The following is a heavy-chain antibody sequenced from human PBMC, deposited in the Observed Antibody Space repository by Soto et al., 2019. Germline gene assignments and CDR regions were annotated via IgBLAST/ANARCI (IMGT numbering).Heavy chain of an antibody. V-gene: IGHV1-69*01. CDR2: IIPIFGTA. D-gene: IGHD4-17*01. CDR3: ESEMIPTVVPWHYFDY. Sequence: QVQLVQSGAEVKKPGSSVKVSCKASGGTFSSYAISWVRQAPGQGLEWMGGIIPIFGTANYAQKFQGRVKITSDEATSTADLELSSLRSDDTAVYYCESEMIPTVVPWHYFDYWGQGTLVTVSS. CDR1: GGTFSSYA. J-gene: IGHJ4*02.